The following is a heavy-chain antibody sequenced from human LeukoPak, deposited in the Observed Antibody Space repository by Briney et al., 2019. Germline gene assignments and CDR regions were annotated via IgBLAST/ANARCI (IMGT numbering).Heavy chain of an antibody. CDR3: AKSSYYDSSGYYREYYFDY. CDR1: GFTFISYA. CDR2: VSGSGGST. Sequence: GSLRLSCAASGFTFISYAMTWVRQAPGKGLEWVSSVSGSGGSTYYADSVKGRFTISRDNSKNTLVLQMNSLRAEDTAVYYCAKSSYYDSSGYYREYYFDYWGQGTLVTVSS. D-gene: IGHD3-22*01. V-gene: IGHV3-23*01. J-gene: IGHJ4*02.